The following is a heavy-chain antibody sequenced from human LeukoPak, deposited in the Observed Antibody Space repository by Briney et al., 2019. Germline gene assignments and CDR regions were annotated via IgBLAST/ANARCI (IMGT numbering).Heavy chain of an antibody. J-gene: IGHJ4*02. Sequence: SGGSLRLSCAASGFTFSNYWMSWVRQAPGKRLEWVANIKQDGSETYYVDSVKGRFIISGDNAKSSLYLQMNSLSAEDTAVYYCARTTDYWGQGTLVTVSS. CDR2: IKQDGSET. D-gene: IGHD1-1*01. CDR3: ARTTDY. CDR1: GFTFSNYW. V-gene: IGHV3-7*03.